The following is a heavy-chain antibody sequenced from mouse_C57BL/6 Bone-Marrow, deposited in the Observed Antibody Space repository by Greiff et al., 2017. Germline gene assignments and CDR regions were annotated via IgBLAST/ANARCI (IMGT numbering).Heavy chain of an antibody. CDR1: GYTFTSYW. Sequence: VQLQQPGAELVMPGASVKLSCKASGYTFTSYWMHWVKQRPGQGLEWIGEIDPSDSYTNYNQKFKGKSTLTVDKSSSTAYMQLSSLTSEDSAVYYCARDAGYYDYFDYWCQGTTLTVSS. CDR2: IDPSDSYT. CDR3: ARDAGYYDYFDY. D-gene: IGHD2-3*01. V-gene: IGHV1-69*01. J-gene: IGHJ2*01.